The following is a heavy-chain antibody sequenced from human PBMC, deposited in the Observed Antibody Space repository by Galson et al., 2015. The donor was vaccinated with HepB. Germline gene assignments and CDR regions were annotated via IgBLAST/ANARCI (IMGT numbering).Heavy chain of an antibody. D-gene: IGHD3-10*02. J-gene: IGHJ1*01. V-gene: IGHV7-4-1*02. Sequence: SVQVPCKASGYTFNNYAMNWVRLAPGQGLEWMGWINTNTGNPTYAQGFTGRFVFSLDTSVSTAYLQISSLKAEDTAVYYCARGAAPRSYVYFQHWGQGTLVTVSS. CDR1: GYTFNNYA. CDR3: ARGAAPRSYVYFQH. CDR2: INTNTGNP.